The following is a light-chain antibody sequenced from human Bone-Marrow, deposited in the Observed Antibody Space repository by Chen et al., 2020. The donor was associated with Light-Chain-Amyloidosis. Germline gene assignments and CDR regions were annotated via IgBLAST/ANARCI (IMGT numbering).Light chain of an antibody. V-gene: IGKV3-20*01. CDR1: QNISSNY. CDR3: QQYGTSPLT. J-gene: IGKJ4*01. Sequence: EIVLTQSPGSLSLSSGEGANLSCRASQNISSNYLTWYQQKFGQAPRLLIYGSSSRATGIPDRFTGSGSGTDFTLTINRLEPEDFAMYYCQQYGTSPLTFGGGTKVEIK. CDR2: GSS.